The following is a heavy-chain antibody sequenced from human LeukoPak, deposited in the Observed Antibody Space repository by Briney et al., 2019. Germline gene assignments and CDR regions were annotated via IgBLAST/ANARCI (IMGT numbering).Heavy chain of an antibody. J-gene: IGHJ4*02. V-gene: IGHV3-30*02. CDR3: ARQRRYCSGDNCYQRTFDY. CDR1: GFTFSSYG. Sequence: GGSLRLSCAASGFTFSSYGMHWVRQAPGKGLEWVAFIRYDGSNKYYADSVKGRFTISRDNSKNTLYLQMNSLRAEDTAVYYCARQRRYCSGDNCYQRTFDYWGQGTLVTVSS. D-gene: IGHD2-15*01. CDR2: IRYDGSNK.